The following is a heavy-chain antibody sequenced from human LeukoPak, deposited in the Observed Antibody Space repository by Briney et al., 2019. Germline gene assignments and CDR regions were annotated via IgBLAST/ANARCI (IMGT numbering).Heavy chain of an antibody. CDR1: GFTFSNYW. V-gene: IGHV3-74*01. Sequence: GGSLRLSCAASGFTFSNYWIYWVRQVPGKGLVWVSRISPDGKDTGHADSVKGRFTISRDNAKNTLYLQMNSLRAEDTAVYYCATYNWEYEADYWGQGTLVTVSS. CDR3: ATYNWEYEADY. D-gene: IGHD1-20*01. J-gene: IGHJ4*02. CDR2: ISPDGKDT.